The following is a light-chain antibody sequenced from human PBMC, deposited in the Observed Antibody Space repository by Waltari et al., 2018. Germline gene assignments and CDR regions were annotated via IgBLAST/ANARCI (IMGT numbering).Light chain of an antibody. CDR1: SSDVGGYNY. J-gene: IGLJ3*02. CDR3: NSYTSSSTLWV. CDR2: EVS. Sequence: QSALTQPASVSGSPGQSITISCTGTSSDVGGYNYVSWYQHHPGKAPKLMIYEVSNRPSGVSNRFSGSKSGNTASRTISGLQAEDEADYYCNSYTSSSTLWVFGGGTKLTVL. V-gene: IGLV2-14*01.